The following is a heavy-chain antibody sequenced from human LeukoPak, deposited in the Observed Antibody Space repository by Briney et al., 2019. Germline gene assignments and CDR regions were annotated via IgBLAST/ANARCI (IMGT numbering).Heavy chain of an antibody. D-gene: IGHD2-2*01. CDR3: ARASGEYQLLYDY. Sequence: GSLRLSCAASGFTFSSYAMHWVRQAPGKGLEWVAVISYDGSNKYYADSVKGRFTISRDNSKNTLYLQMNSLRAEDTAVYYCARASGEYQLLYDYWGQGTLVTVSS. J-gene: IGHJ4*02. V-gene: IGHV3-30-3*01. CDR1: GFTFSSYA. CDR2: ISYDGSNK.